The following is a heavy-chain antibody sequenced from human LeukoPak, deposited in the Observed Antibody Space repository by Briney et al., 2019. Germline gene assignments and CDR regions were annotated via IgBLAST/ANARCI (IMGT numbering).Heavy chain of an antibody. CDR3: AKGYYGTNGYSPFDY. Sequence: PGGSLRLSCVASGFIFSSYTMSGARQAPGRGLEGVSLVTTNGDNTYYADSVKGRFTISRDNSKNTLYLQMNNLRAEDTAVYYCAKGYYGTNGYSPFDYWGQGTLVTVSS. D-gene: IGHD3-10*01. V-gene: IGHV3-23*01. J-gene: IGHJ4*02. CDR1: GFIFSSYT. CDR2: VTTNGDNT.